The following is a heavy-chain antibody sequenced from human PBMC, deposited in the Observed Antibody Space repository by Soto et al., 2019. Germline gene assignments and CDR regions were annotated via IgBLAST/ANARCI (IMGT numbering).Heavy chain of an antibody. V-gene: IGHV3-66*01. CDR2: INNAGST. CDR1: GFDASVNF. J-gene: IGHJ6*02. Sequence: EVQLVESGGTLVQPGGSLQLSCAASGFDASVNFMTWVRQAPGKGLEWVTAINNAGSTFYADSVKGRFSISRDDSKNTLYLQMNSLRVEDTAMYYCVRENYYYGMDVWGQGTAVTVSS. CDR3: VRENYYYGMDV.